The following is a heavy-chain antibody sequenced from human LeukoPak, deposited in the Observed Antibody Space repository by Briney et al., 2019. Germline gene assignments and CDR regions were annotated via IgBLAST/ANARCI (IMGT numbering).Heavy chain of an antibody. J-gene: IGHJ3*02. CDR1: GGSFSGYF. V-gene: IGHV4-34*01. D-gene: IGHD5-18*01. Sequence: SETLSLTCAVYGGSFSGYFWSWIRQPPGKGLDWLGEINHSGSTNYNPSLKSRVTISVDTSKNQFSLKLTSVTAADTAVYSCARDVDTPMVDAFDIWGQGTMVTVSS. CDR2: INHSGST. CDR3: ARDVDTPMVDAFDI.